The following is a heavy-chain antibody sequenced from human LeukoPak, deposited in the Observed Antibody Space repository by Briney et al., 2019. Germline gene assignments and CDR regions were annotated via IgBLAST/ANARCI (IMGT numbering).Heavy chain of an antibody. CDR3: ARDVLAAGATGTFDI. CDR2: IKQDGIEQ. CDR1: GFTFSDYW. V-gene: IGHV3-7*03. D-gene: IGHD1-14*01. J-gene: IGHJ3*02. Sequence: GGSLRLSCAASGFTFSDYWMSWVRQAPGKGLEWVANIKQDGIEQYYVDSVKGRFTISRDNAKNSLYLQMNSLRAEDTAVYYCARDVLAAGATGTFDIWGQGTMVTVSS.